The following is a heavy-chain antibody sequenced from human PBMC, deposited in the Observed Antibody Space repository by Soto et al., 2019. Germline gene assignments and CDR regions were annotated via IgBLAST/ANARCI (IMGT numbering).Heavy chain of an antibody. CDR2: ISYDGSNK. V-gene: IGHV3-30*18. J-gene: IGHJ6*03. CDR1: GFTFSSYG. D-gene: IGHD1-26*01. CDR3: AKDQGLTSLWDYYMDV. Sequence: QVQLVESGGGVVQPGRSLRLSCAASGFTFSSYGMHWVRQAPGKGLEWVAVISYDGSNKYYADSVKGRFTISRDNSKNTLYLQMNSLRAEDTAVYCCAKDQGLTSLWDYYMDVWGKGTTVTVSS.